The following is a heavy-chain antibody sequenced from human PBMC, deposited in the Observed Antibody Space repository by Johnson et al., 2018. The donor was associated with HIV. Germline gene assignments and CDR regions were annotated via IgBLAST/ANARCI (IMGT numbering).Heavy chain of an antibody. CDR3: ARLGIAAARGAFDI. V-gene: IGHV3-30*04. J-gene: IGHJ3*02. Sequence: VQLVESGGGVVQPGRSLRLSCAASGFTFSSYAMHWVRQAPGKGLEWVAVISSDGSNKYYADSVKGRFTISRDNSKNSLYLQMNSLRAEDTAVYYCARLGIAAARGAFDIWGQGTMVTVSS. D-gene: IGHD6-13*01. CDR2: ISSDGSNK. CDR1: GFTFSSYA.